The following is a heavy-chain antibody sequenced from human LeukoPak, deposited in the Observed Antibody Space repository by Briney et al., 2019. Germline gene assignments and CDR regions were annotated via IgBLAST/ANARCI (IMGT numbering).Heavy chain of an antibody. J-gene: IGHJ4*02. Sequence: SETLSLTCTVSGGSISSSSYYWGWIRQPPGKGLEWIGSIYYSGSTYYNPSLKSRVTISVDTSKNQFSLKLSSVTAADTAVYYCASEWELLSYWGQGTLVTVSS. CDR2: IYYSGST. V-gene: IGHV4-39*01. D-gene: IGHD1-26*01. CDR1: GGSISSSSYY. CDR3: ASEWELLSY.